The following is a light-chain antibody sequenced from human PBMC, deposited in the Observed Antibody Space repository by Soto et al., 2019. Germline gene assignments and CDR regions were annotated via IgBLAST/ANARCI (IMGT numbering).Light chain of an antibody. CDR2: DAS. J-gene: IGKJ1*01. CDR3: QQYNSYSPWT. CDR1: QSISSW. Sequence: DIQMTQSPSTLSASVGDRVTITCRAGQSISSWLAWYQQKPGKAPKLLIYDASSLESGVPSRFSGSGSGTGFTLTISSLQPDDFATYYCQQYNSYSPWTFGQGTKVEIK. V-gene: IGKV1-5*01.